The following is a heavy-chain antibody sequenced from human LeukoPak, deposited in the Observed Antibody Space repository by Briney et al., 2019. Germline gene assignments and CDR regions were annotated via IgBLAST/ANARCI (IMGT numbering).Heavy chain of an antibody. V-gene: IGHV3-74*01. CDR3: ARGVPYDSWSGPHYSDY. J-gene: IGHJ4*02. CDR1: GFTFTTYW. D-gene: IGHD3-3*01. Sequence: PGGSLRLSCAASGFTFTTYWMHWVRQAPGKGLVWVSHINSDGSITSYADSVKGRFTISRDNAKNTLYLQMNSLRAEDTAVYYCARGVPYDSWSGPHYSDYWGQGTLVTVSS. CDR2: INSDGSIT.